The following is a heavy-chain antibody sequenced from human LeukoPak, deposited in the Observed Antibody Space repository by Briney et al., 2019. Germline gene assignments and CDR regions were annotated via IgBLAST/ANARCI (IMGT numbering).Heavy chain of an antibody. J-gene: IGHJ4*02. V-gene: IGHV4-39*01. CDR3: ARRTGYSSGWYLDY. CDR2: IYYSGST. CDR1: GGSISSSSYY. Sequence: SQTLSLTCAVSGGSISSSSYYWGWIRQPPGKGLEWIGSIYYSGSTYYNPSLKSRVTISVDTSKNQLSLKLSSVTAADTAVYYCARRTGYSSGWYLDYWGQGTLVTVSS. D-gene: IGHD6-19*01.